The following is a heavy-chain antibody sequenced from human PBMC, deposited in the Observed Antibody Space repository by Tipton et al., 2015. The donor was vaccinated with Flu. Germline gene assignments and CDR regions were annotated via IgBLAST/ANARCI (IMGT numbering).Heavy chain of an antibody. CDR2: INHSGST. Sequence: LRLSCAVSGDSVSSDYYWGWIRQFPGKGLEWIGEINHSGSTNSNPSLKSRVTLSVDTSKNRLSLKLTSVTAADTATYYCARSGYAYGLYFFDHWGQGTLVTVSS. V-gene: IGHV4-38-2*01. CDR1: GDSVSSDYY. CDR3: ARSGYAYGLYFFDH. J-gene: IGHJ4*02. D-gene: IGHD5-12*01.